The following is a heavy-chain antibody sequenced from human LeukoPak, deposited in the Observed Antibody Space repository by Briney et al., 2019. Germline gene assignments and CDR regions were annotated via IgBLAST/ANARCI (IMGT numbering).Heavy chain of an antibody. CDR3: ASVATMAEYFDY. CDR2: IDSSGST. D-gene: IGHD5-12*01. Sequence: ASETLSLTCTVSGVSINNNDYFWGWIRQPPGKGLEWIAIIDSSGSTYYNPSLKSRVTISIDTSRNQFSLTLTSVTAADTAMYYCASVATMAEYFDYWGQGTLLTVSS. J-gene: IGHJ4*02. CDR1: GVSINNNDYF. V-gene: IGHV4-39*07.